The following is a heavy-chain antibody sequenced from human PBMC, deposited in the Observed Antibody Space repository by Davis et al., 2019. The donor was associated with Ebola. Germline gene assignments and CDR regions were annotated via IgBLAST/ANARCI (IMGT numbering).Heavy chain of an antibody. CDR1: GYTFTSYG. CDR2: ISAYNGNT. Sequence: ASVKVSCKASGYTFTSYGISWVRQAPGQGPEWMRWISAYNGNTNYAQRLQGRVTMTTDTSTSTAYMELRSLRSDDTAVYYCARLGDDSSGYYYSEGGFFDYWGQGTLVTVSS. CDR3: ARLGDDSSGYYYSEGGFFDY. V-gene: IGHV1-18*01. J-gene: IGHJ4*02. D-gene: IGHD3-22*01.